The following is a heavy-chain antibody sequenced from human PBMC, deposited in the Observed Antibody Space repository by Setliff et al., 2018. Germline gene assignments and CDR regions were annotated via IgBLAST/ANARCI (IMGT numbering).Heavy chain of an antibody. D-gene: IGHD2-2*01. J-gene: IGHJ5*02. CDR3: ARGIGGYCSSASCSNESWP. CDR2: IYYSGSTS. CDR1: GGSISSGGYY. Sequence: SETLSLTCTVSGGSISSGGYYWSWIRQHPGKGLEWIGYIYYSGSTSYYNPSLKSRVTISVDTSKNQFSLKLTSVTAADTAVYYCARGIGGYCSSASCSNESWPWGQGTLVTVSS. V-gene: IGHV4-31*03.